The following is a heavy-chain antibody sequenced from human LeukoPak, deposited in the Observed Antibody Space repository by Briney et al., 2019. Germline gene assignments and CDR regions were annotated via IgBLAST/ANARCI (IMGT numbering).Heavy chain of an antibody. D-gene: IGHD3-10*01. CDR2: IHTSGST. CDR1: GFTFSYYS. Sequence: GGSLRLSCAASGFTFSYYSMNWVRQAPGKGLEWVSFIHTSGSTFYADSVKGRFTISRDNSKNTLYLQMNSLRAEDTAVYYCSTGSGSYSYINVGYWGQGTLVTVSS. V-gene: IGHV3-53*01. J-gene: IGHJ4*02. CDR3: STGSGSYSYINVGY.